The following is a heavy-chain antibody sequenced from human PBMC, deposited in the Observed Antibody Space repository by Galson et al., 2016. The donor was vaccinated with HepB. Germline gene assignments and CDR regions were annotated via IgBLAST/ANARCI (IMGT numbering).Heavy chain of an antibody. Sequence: SLRLSCAASGFTFSTYAMTWVRQAPGKGLEWVSGISGSGSSTYYADAVRGRFTMSRDNSKNTLYLQMNSLRAEDTAVYYCASTSSSSIDCYYYGMDVWGKETTVTVCS. CDR1: GFTFSTYA. CDR2: ISGSGSST. J-gene: IGHJ6*04. D-gene: IGHD6-6*01. CDR3: ASTSSSSIDCYYYGMDV. V-gene: IGHV3-23*01.